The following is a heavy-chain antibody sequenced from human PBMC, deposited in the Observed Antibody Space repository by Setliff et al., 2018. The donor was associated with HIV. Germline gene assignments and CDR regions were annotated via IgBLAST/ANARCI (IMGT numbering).Heavy chain of an antibody. CDR1: GFIFSDFY. J-gene: IGHJ4*02. CDR3: ARVYVANIAAAGPYFDY. V-gene: IGHV3-11*04. D-gene: IGHD6-13*01. Sequence: GGFLRLSCAASGFIFSDFYMSWIRQAPGKGLEWVSSITSRSVSTYYADSVKGRFTISRDNANDSLYLQMNTLRAEDTAVYYCARVYVANIAAAGPYFDYWGQGTLVTVSS. CDR2: ITSRSVST.